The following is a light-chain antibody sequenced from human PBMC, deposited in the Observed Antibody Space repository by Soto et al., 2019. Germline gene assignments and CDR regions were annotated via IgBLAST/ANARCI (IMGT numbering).Light chain of an antibody. V-gene: IGKV3-20*01. CDR3: QQYGSSPLT. CDR1: QSVSSSY. J-gene: IGKJ4*01. CDR2: GAS. Sequence: EMVLTQSPGTLSLSPGERATLSCRASQSVSSSYLAWYQQKPGQAPRLLIYGASSRATGIPDRFSGSASWTDFTLTISRLEPEDVAVYYCQQYGSSPLTLGGGTKVEIK.